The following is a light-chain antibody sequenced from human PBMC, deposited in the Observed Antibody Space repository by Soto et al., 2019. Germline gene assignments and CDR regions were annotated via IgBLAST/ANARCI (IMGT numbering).Light chain of an antibody. CDR2: RAS. J-gene: IGKJ1*01. CDR3: HQYETYPWT. CDR1: QSIRSW. Sequence: DIQMTQSPSTLSASVGDRVTITCRASQSIRSWLAWYQQKPGKAPKLLIYRASSLKSGVPSRFSGSGSGTEFTLTISSLQPDDFATYYCHQYETYPWTFGQGTNVEIK. V-gene: IGKV1-5*03.